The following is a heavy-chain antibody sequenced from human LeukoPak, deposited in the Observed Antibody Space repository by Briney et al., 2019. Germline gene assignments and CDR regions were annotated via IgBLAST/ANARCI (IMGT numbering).Heavy chain of an antibody. V-gene: IGHV3-48*01. CDR3: AREVYYGSGRRFDL. CDR1: GCTFTTYW. D-gene: IGHD3-10*01. CDR2: ISLSSGAI. J-gene: IGHJ4*02. Sequence: GGSLRLSCAASGCTFTTYWLGWIRQPPGKGLEWVSYISLSSGAIYYVDSVKGRFTISRDNAKNSLYLQMNSLRAEDTAVYYCAREVYYGSGRRFDLWGQGTLVTVSS.